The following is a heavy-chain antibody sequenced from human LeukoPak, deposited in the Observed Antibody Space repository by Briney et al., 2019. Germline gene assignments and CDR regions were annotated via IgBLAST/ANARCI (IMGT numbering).Heavy chain of an antibody. CDR2: ISSSSSYI. V-gene: IGHV3-21*01. D-gene: IGHD6-13*01. CDR3: ARYSTDAFDI. CDR1: GFTFSSYS. J-gene: IGHJ3*02. Sequence: TAGGSLRLSCAASGFTFSSYSMNWVRQAPGKGLEWVSSISSSSSYIYYADSVKGRFTISRDNAKNSLYLQMNSLRAEDTAVYYCARYSTDAFDIWGQGTMVTVSS.